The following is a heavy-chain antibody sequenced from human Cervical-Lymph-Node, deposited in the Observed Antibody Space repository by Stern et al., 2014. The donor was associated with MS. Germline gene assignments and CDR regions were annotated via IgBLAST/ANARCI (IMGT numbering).Heavy chain of an antibody. V-gene: IGHV1-2*06. J-gene: IGHJ4*02. CDR3: ATRRGCSGGSCSSRSLDY. Sequence: QMQLVQSGAEVKKPGASVTISCKASGYTFTDYFMHWMRQAPGQGPEWMGRVNPSSGVTLYAQKFEGRVTMSRDKSISTAYLELTNLTSDDAAVYYCATRRGCSGGSCSSRSLDYWGQGTLVSVSS. CDR1: GYTFTDYF. CDR2: VNPSSGVT. D-gene: IGHD2-15*01.